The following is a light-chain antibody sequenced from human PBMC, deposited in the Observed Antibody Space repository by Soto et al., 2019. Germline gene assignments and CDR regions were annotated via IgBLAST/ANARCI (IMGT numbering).Light chain of an antibody. CDR3: QQYSSLPRT. V-gene: IGKV3-20*01. CDR1: QSVCSSH. CDR2: GAS. J-gene: IGKJ1*01. Sequence: EIVLTQSPGTLSLSPGERATLSCRASQSVCSSHLAWYQQKPGQAPRLLIYGASSRATGIPDRFSGSGSGTDFTLTISRLEPEDFAVYYCQQYSSLPRTFGQGTKVDIK.